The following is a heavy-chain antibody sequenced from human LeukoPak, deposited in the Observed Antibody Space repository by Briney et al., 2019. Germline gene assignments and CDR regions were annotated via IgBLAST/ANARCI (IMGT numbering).Heavy chain of an antibody. CDR1: GFTFTISA. D-gene: IGHD3-10*01. J-gene: IGHJ4*02. V-gene: IGHV1-58*01. Sequence: SVKVSCKASGFTFTISAAQWVRQARGQRLEWIGWIVVGSGNTNYAQKFQERVTITRDMSTSTAYMELSSLRSEDTAVYYCAADVGITMVRGVITQDYWGQGTLVTVSS. CDR3: AADVGITMVRGVITQDY. CDR2: IVVGSGNT.